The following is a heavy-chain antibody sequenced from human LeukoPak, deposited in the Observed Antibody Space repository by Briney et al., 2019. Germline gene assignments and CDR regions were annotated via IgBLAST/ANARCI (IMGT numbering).Heavy chain of an antibody. V-gene: IGHV3-23*01. Sequence: GGSLRLSCAASGFTFSTYAMSWVRQAPGKGLEWVSGISGSGLSTSYADSVKGRFTISRDNSKNTLYLQMNSLRAEDTAVYYCARADGGYCSSTTCPTRFDYWGQGTLVTVSS. CDR1: GFTFSTYA. CDR3: ARADGGYCSSTTCPTRFDY. J-gene: IGHJ4*02. D-gene: IGHD2-2*01. CDR2: ISGSGLST.